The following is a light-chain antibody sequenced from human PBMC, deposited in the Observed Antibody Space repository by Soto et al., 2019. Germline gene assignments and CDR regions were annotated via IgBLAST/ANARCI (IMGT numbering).Light chain of an antibody. V-gene: IGKV1-16*02. Sequence: DIQMTQSPSSLSASVGDRVTITCRASQDISNFVVWFQQRPGKAPRSLIYAATILQSGVPSKFSGSGSGTEFSLTITTLQPEDFATYYCQQYYSYPPPFGPGTKVDF. J-gene: IGKJ3*01. CDR3: QQYYSYPPP. CDR1: QDISNF. CDR2: AAT.